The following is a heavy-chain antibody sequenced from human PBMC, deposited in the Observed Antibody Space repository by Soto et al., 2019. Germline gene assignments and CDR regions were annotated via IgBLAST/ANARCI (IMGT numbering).Heavy chain of an antibody. V-gene: IGHV1-2*02. Sequence: QLHLVQSGAVVKKPGASVTVSCSASGYPVTAYYMHWVRQAPGRGLEWMGGINPATVAAKYTQTFQGRVNMTRDADTGTVFMELSGLTSEDTAVFYCARGGGVGVAGSAAFDMWGQGTLVTVSS. D-gene: IGHD3-3*01. CDR2: INPATVAA. J-gene: IGHJ3*02. CDR3: ARGGGVGVAGSAAFDM. CDR1: GYPVTAYY.